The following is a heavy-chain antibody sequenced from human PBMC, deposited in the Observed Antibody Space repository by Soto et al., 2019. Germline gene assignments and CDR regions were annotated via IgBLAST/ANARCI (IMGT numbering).Heavy chain of an antibody. V-gene: IGHV4-30-2*01. CDR1: GGSISSGGYS. J-gene: IGHJ6*02. CDR3: ACIFSGGYGYGFYYYGMDV. D-gene: IGHD5-18*01. CDR2: IYHTGMT. Sequence: SETLSLTCTVSGGSISSGGYSWSWIRQPPGKGLEWIGYIYHTGMTYYNPSLKSRVTISVDTSKNQFSLKLSSVTAADTAVYYCACIFSGGYGYGFYYYGMDVWGQGTTVTVSS.